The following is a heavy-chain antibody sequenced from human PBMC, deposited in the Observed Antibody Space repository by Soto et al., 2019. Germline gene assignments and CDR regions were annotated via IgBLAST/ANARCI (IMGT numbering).Heavy chain of an antibody. V-gene: IGHV1-46*01. Sequence: ASVKVSCKTSGYIFTSYYIHWMRRAPGQGLEWMAIINPSGGSTTTAQSFQGRLTMTRDTSTSTVYMELSGLRSDDTAVYYCARDFCGYCSGTNSGYYFDYWGQGTLVTVSS. D-gene: IGHD2-15*01. CDR3: ARDFCGYCSGTNSGYYFDY. CDR2: INPSGGST. CDR1: GYIFTSYY. J-gene: IGHJ4*02.